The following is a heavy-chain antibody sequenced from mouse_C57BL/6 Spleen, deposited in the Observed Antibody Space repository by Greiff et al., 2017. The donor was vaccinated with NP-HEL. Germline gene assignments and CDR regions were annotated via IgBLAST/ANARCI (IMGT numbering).Heavy chain of an antibody. D-gene: IGHD3-2*02. CDR1: GFTFSSYG. CDR3: ARHSSGMGAMDY. CDR2: ISSGGSYT. V-gene: IGHV5-6*01. J-gene: IGHJ4*01. Sequence: EVQGVESGGDLVKPGGSLKLSCAASGFTFSSYGMSWVRQTPDKRLEWVATISSGGSYTYYPDSVKGRFTISRDNAKNTLYLQMSSLKSEDTAMYYCARHSSGMGAMDYWGQGTSVTVSS.